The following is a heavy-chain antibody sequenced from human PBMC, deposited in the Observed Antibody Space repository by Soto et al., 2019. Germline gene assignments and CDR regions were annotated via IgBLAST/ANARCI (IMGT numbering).Heavy chain of an antibody. CDR1: GFTFSSYA. J-gene: IGHJ4*02. CDR3: APHLWFGELYY. D-gene: IGHD3-10*01. V-gene: IGHV3-23*01. CDR2: ISGSGGST. Sequence: EVQLLESGGGLVQPGGSLRLSCAASGFTFSSYAMSWVRQAPGKGLEGASAISGSGGSTYYADSVKGRFTISRDNSKNTLYLQMNSLRAEDTAVYYCAPHLWFGELYYWGQGTLVTVSS.